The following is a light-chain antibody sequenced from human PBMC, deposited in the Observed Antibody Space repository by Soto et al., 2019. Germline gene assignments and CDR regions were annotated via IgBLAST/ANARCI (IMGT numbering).Light chain of an antibody. CDR1: SSDVGDYNY. Sequence: QSVLTQPASVSGSPGQSITISCTGTSSDVGDYNYVSWYQQHPGKAPKLMIYEVSNRPSGVSNRFSGSKSGNTASLTISGLQAEDEADYYFSSYTSSYVFGTGTKLTVL. V-gene: IGLV2-14*01. CDR3: SSYTSSYV. CDR2: EVS. J-gene: IGLJ1*01.